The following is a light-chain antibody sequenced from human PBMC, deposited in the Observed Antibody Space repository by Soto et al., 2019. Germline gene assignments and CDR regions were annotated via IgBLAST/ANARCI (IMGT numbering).Light chain of an antibody. Sequence: QSVLTQPASVSGSPGQSITISCTGSSNDVGGYNFVSWYQQHPGKAPKLLIYEVTNRPSGISDRFSGSRSGNTASLTISGLQPEDEADYYCASYTSTNSLIFGGGTKLTVL. V-gene: IGLV2-14*01. J-gene: IGLJ2*01. CDR2: EVT. CDR3: ASYTSTNSLI. CDR1: SNDVGGYNF.